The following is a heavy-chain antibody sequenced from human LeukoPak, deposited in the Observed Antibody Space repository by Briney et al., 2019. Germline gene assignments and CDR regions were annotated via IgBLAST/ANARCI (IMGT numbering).Heavy chain of an antibody. CDR3: ARATGEGRTAFDI. J-gene: IGHJ3*02. V-gene: IGHV1-69*04. CDR2: IIPILGIA. CDR1: GGTFSSYA. Sequence: TVKVSCKASGGTFSSYAISWVRQAPGQGLEWMGRIIPILGIANYAQKFQGRVTITADKSTSTAYMELSSLRSEDTAVYHCARATGEGRTAFDIWGQGTMVTVSS. D-gene: IGHD1-1*01.